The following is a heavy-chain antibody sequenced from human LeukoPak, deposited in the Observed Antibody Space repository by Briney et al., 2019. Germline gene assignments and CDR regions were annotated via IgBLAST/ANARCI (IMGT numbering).Heavy chain of an antibody. CDR3: ARALTTGVRNPLGY. Sequence: PGGSLRLSCAASGFTFSSYWMHWVRQAPGKGLVWVSRINGDGSSTSHADSAKGRFSISRDNAKNTLYLQMNSLRAEDTAVYYCARALTTGVRNPLGYWGQGSLVTVSS. CDR2: INGDGSST. D-gene: IGHD4-23*01. V-gene: IGHV3-74*01. CDR1: GFTFSSYW. J-gene: IGHJ4*02.